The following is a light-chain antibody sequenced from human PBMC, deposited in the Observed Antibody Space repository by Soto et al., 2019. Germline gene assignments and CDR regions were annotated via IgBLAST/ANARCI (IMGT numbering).Light chain of an antibody. V-gene: IGLV2-14*01. CDR1: SRGVGGYNY. CDR3: SSYTASSTWV. CDR2: EVS. Sequence: QSALTQPASVSGSPGQSITISCTGTSRGVGGYNYVSWYQISPGKAPKLIIYEVSNRPSGVSDRFSGSRSGNTASLAISGLQPEDEADYYCSSYTASSTWVFGGGTKVTVL. J-gene: IGLJ3*02.